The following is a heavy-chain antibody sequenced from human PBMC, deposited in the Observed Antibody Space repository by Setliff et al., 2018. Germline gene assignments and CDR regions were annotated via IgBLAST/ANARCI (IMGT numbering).Heavy chain of an antibody. CDR1: GGSISSGGYY. Sequence: SETLSLTCTVSGGSISSGGYYWSWIRQHPGKGLEWIGYIYYSGSTIYNPSLKSRVTILLDTSKNQFSLTLTSVTAADTAVYYCARMTGFQYIDVWGKGTTVTVSS. CDR3: ARMTGFQYIDV. CDR2: IYYSGST. J-gene: IGHJ6*03. D-gene: IGHD3-3*01. V-gene: IGHV4-61*08.